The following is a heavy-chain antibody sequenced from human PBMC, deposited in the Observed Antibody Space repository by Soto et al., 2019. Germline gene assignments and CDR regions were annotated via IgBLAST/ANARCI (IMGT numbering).Heavy chain of an antibody. CDR3: ARENGHPGHNYAMDV. D-gene: IGHD2-8*01. J-gene: IGHJ6*02. CDR1: GFSFSGYY. Sequence: GGSLRLSCAASGFSFSGYYMSWIRQAPGKGLEWVSYISFSGDVTHYSDSVEGRFTVSRDDAKKSLYLQMNSLRVEDTAVYYCARENGHPGHNYAMDVWGQGTTVTVSS. CDR2: ISFSGDVT. V-gene: IGHV3-11*01.